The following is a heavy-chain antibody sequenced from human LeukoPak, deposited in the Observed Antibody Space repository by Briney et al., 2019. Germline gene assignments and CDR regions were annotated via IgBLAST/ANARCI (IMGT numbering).Heavy chain of an antibody. CDR1: GFTFSSYA. D-gene: IGHD4-17*01. J-gene: IGHJ4*02. CDR3: ARASPDCGDYVPFYFDY. V-gene: IGHV3-30-3*01. Sequence: GGSLRLSCAASGFTFSSYAMHWVRQAPGKGLEWVAVISYDGSNKYYADSVKGRFTISRDNSKNTLYLQMNSLRAEDTAVYYCARASPDCGDYVPFYFDYWGQGTLVTVSS. CDR2: ISYDGSNK.